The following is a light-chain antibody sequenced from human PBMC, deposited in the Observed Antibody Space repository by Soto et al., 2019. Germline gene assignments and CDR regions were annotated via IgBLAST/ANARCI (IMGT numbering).Light chain of an antibody. Sequence: QSALTQPASVSGSHGLSITISCTATSSDVGSFNYVSWYQHHPGKAPKLMIYEVTSRPSGVSNRFSGSKSGNTASLTISGLQAEDEADYYCVSYATSTTLYVFGSGTKLTVL. CDR1: SSDVGSFNY. V-gene: IGLV2-14*01. J-gene: IGLJ1*01. CDR2: EVT. CDR3: VSYATSTTLYV.